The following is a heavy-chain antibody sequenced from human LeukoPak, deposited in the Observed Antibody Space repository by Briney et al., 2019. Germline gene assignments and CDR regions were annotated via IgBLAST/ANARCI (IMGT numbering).Heavy chain of an antibody. CDR3: TTGLRFLEWLPTDY. D-gene: IGHD3-3*01. V-gene: IGHV3-15*01. J-gene: IGHJ4*02. CDR2: IKSKTDGGTT. Sequence: GGSLRLSCAASGLSFSNAWMSWVRQAPGKGMEWVGRIKSKTDGGTTDYAAPVKGRFTSSRDDSKNTLYLQMNSLKTEDTAVYYCTTGLRFLEWLPTDYWGQGTLVTVSS. CDR1: GLSFSNAW.